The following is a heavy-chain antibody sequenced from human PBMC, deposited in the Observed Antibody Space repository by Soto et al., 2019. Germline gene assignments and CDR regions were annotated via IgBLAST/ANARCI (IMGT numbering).Heavy chain of an antibody. D-gene: IGHD3-3*01. CDR2: IIPIFGTA. Sequence: QVQLVQSGAEVKKPGSSVKVSCKASGGTFSSYAISWVRQAPGQGLEWMGGIIPIFGTANYAQKFQGRVTITADESTSTDYMELSSLRSEDTAVYYCARPRGFGVVIEGGGAFDIWGQGTMVTVSS. CDR3: ARPRGFGVVIEGGGAFDI. V-gene: IGHV1-69*01. J-gene: IGHJ3*02. CDR1: GGTFSSYA.